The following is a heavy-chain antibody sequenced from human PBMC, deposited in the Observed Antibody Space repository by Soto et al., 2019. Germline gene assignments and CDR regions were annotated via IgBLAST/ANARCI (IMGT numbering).Heavy chain of an antibody. J-gene: IGHJ6*02. Sequence: PGGSLRLSCAASGFPFSSYGRNWVRQAPGKGLEWVSYISSSSSTIYYVDSVKGRFTISRDNAKNSLYLQMNSLRDEDTAVYYCARDRAGAQYGLDVWGQGTEVTVSS. CDR2: ISSSSSTI. V-gene: IGHV3-48*02. CDR3: ARDRAGAQYGLDV. CDR1: GFPFSSYG. D-gene: IGHD1-26*01.